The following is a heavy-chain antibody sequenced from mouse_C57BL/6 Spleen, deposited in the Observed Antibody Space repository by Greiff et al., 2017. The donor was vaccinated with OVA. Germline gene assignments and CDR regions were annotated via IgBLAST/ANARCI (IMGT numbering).Heavy chain of an antibody. CDR1: GYAFSSSW. CDR3: ARGYDYDGRFAY. V-gene: IGHV1-82*01. D-gene: IGHD2-4*01. CDR2: IYPGDGDT. Sequence: QVQLQQSGPELVKPGASVKISCKASGYAFSSSWMNWVKQRPGKGLEWIGRIYPGDGDTNYNGKFKGKATLTADKSSSTAYMQLSSLTSEDSAVYFCARGYDYDGRFAYWGQGTLVTVSA. J-gene: IGHJ3*01.